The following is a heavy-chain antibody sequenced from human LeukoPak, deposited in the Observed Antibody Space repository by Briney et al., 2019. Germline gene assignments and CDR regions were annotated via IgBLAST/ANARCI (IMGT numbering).Heavy chain of an antibody. CDR3: AKDDGYSLDY. J-gene: IGHJ4*02. CDR2: ISSSSSYI. V-gene: IGHV3-21*04. Sequence: PGGSLRLCCAASGFTFSSYSMNWVRQAPGKGLEWVSSISSSSSYIYYADSVKGRFTISRDNSKNTLYLQMNSLRAEDTAVYYCAKDDGYSLDYWGQGTLVTVSS. CDR1: GFTFSSYS. D-gene: IGHD5-18*01.